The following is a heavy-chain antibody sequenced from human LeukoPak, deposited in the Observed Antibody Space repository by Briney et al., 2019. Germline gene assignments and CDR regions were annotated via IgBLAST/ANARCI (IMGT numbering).Heavy chain of an antibody. CDR3: AKDHDSSGYYSYYFDY. CDR1: GFTFSNYS. Sequence: GGSLRLSCAASGFTFSNYSMSWVRQAPGKGLEWVSAISGSGGSTYYADSVKGRFTISRDNSKNTLYLQMNSLRAEDTAVYYCAKDHDSSGYYSYYFDYWGQGTLVTVSS. J-gene: IGHJ4*02. V-gene: IGHV3-23*01. CDR2: ISGSGGST. D-gene: IGHD3-22*01.